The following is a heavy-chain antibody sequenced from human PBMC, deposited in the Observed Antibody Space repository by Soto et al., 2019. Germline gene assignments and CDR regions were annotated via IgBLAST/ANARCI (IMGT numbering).Heavy chain of an antibody. CDR3: ARHAGNSWKGDYFDY. CDR1: GGTFSSYA. Sequence: SVKVSCKASGGTFSSYAISWVRQAPGQGLEWMGGIIPIFGTANYAQKFQGRVTITADKSISTAYLQWSSLEASDTAIYYCARHAGNSWKGDYFDYWGRGALVTVSS. J-gene: IGHJ4*02. D-gene: IGHD6-13*01. CDR2: IIPIFGTA. V-gene: IGHV1-69*06.